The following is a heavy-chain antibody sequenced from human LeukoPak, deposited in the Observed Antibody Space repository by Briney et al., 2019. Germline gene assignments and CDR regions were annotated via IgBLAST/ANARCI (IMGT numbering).Heavy chain of an antibody. CDR3: AKDYDSSGYYYDY. Sequence: PGGSLTLSCAASGLTFSTYAMNWVRQAPGKGLEGISSISGSGGSTYYADSVKGRFTISRDNSKNTLYLQMNSLRAEDTAVYYFAKDYDSSGYYYDYWGQGTLVTVSS. CDR1: GLTFSTYA. V-gene: IGHV3-23*01. J-gene: IGHJ4*02. CDR2: ISGSGGST. D-gene: IGHD3-22*01.